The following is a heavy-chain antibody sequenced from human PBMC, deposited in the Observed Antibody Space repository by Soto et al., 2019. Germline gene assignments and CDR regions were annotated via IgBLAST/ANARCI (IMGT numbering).Heavy chain of an antibody. Sequence: QVQLQESGPGLVKPSQTLSLTCTVSGDSINSDGYFWSWIRQHPGKGLEWIGSIYHFGTTYYNPSLSSRLNMSMDTSKNQFSLHLNSVTAADTAVYYCARLICASSICYFPAWFDPWGRGTLVTVSS. CDR1: GDSINSDGYF. CDR2: IYHFGTT. V-gene: IGHV4-31*03. J-gene: IGHJ5*02. CDR3: ARLICASSICYFPAWFDP. D-gene: IGHD2-21*01.